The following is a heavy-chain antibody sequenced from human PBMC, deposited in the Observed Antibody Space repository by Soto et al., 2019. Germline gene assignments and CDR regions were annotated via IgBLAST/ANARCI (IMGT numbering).Heavy chain of an antibody. Sequence: SETLSLTCTVSGGSIRSYYWSWIRQPPGKGLEWIGYIYYSGSTNYNPSLKSRVTISVDTSKNQFSLKLRSVTAADTAVYYCARHDYYGSSVYFDFWGQGTLVTVSS. CDR2: IYYSGST. CDR3: ARHDYYGSSVYFDF. CDR1: GGSIRSYY. V-gene: IGHV4-59*08. D-gene: IGHD3-22*01. J-gene: IGHJ4*02.